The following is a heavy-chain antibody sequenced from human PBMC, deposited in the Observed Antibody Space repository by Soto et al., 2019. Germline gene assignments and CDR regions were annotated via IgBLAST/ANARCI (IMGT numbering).Heavy chain of an antibody. J-gene: IGHJ6*02. D-gene: IGHD2-15*01. CDR2: ISAYNGNT. Sequence: ASVKVSCKASGYTFTSYGISWVRQAPGQGLEWMGWISAYNGNTNYAQKLQGRFTMTTDTSTSTAYMELRSLRSDDTAAYYCARAAYCSGGSCYYYGMDVWRQGTTVTVSS. CDR3: ARAAYCSGGSCYYYGMDV. V-gene: IGHV1-18*01. CDR1: GYTFTSYG.